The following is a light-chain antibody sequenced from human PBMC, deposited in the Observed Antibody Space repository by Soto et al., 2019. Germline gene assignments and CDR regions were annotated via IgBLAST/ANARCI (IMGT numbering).Light chain of an antibody. CDR2: RNN. J-gene: IGLJ3*02. V-gene: IGLV1-47*01. CDR1: SSNIGSNY. Sequence: QSVLAQPPSASGTPGQRVTISCAGSSSNIGSNYVYWYQQFQGTAPKLLIYRNNQRPSGVPDRFSGSKSGTSASLAISGLRSEDDANYYCAAWDDSLSGVVFGGGTKVTVL. CDR3: AAWDDSLSGVV.